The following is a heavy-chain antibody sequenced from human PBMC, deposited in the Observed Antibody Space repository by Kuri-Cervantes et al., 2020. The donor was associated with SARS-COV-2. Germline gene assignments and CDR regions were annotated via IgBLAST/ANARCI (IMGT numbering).Heavy chain of an antibody. CDR1: GYTFTTYG. D-gene: IGHD3-3*01. V-gene: IGHV1-18*04. CDR2: INAHNSNT. Sequence: ASVKVSCKASGYTFTTYGITWVRQAPGQGLEWMGWINAHNSNTNRAQKFQGRVTMTTDTSTSTAYMELRSLRYDDTAVYYCAAEGTFGVVTVYWGQGTLVTVSS. J-gene: IGHJ4*02. CDR3: AAEGTFGVVTVY.